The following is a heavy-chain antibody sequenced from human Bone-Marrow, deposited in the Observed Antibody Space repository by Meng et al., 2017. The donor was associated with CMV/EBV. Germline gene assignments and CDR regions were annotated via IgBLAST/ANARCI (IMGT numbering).Heavy chain of an antibody. Sequence: GGSLRLSCAASGFIFSSYWMHWVRQAPGKGLVWVSRINSDGSSTSYADSVKGRFTISRDNAKNTLYLQMNSLRAEDTAVYYCARESTRMTTRGFYYYYGMDVWGQGTTVAVSS. J-gene: IGHJ6*02. CDR2: INSDGSST. V-gene: IGHV3-74*01. CDR1: GFIFSSYW. CDR3: ARESTRMTTRGFYYYYGMDV. D-gene: IGHD4-11*01.